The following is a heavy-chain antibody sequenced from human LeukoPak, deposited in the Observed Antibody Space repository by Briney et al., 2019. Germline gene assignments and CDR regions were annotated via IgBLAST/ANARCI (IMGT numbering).Heavy chain of an antibody. V-gene: IGHV3-11*01. CDR2: ISSSGSTI. CDR1: GFTFSDYY. CDR3: ARDRPLLRLDAFDI. J-gene: IGHJ3*02. Sequence: PGGSLRLSCAASGFTFSDYYMSWIRQAPGKGLEWVSYISSSGSTIYYADSVKGRFTISRDNAKNSLYLQMNSLRAEDTAVYYCARDRPLLRLDAFDIWGQGTMVTVSS. D-gene: IGHD1-26*01.